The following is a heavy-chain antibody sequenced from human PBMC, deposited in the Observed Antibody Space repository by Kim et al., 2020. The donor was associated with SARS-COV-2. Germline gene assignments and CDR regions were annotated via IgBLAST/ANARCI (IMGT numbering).Heavy chain of an antibody. CDR1: GGSISSYY. Sequence: SETLSLTCTVSGGSISSYYWSWIRLSPGKGLEWIGYIYYSGSTNFNPSLKSRVSISVDTSENQFSLKLSSVTAADTAVYYCAWSLRLFDSPDTYFDYWGQGTLVTVSS. D-gene: IGHD3-9*01. J-gene: IGHJ4*02. CDR3: AWSLRLFDSPDTYFDY. V-gene: IGHV4-59*01. CDR2: IYYSGST.